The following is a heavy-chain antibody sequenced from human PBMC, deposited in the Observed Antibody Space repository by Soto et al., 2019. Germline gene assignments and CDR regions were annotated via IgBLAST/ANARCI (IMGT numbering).Heavy chain of an antibody. CDR3: AKDLAHIVATTPGYYYYGMDV. CDR1: GCAFSGGR. V-gene: IGHV3-30*18. D-gene: IGHD5-12*01. J-gene: IGHJ6*02. Sequence: QPGGSVRQSVAAAGCAFSGGRRLWVRQAPGKGLEWVAVISYDGSNKYYADSVKGRFTISRDNSENTLYLQMNSLRAEDTAVYYCAKDLAHIVATTPGYYYYGMDVWGQGTTVTVSS. CDR2: ISYDGSNK.